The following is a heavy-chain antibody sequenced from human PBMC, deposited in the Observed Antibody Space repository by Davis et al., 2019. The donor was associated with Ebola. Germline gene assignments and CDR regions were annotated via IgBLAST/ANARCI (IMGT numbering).Heavy chain of an antibody. CDR1: GFSFSTSGVG. V-gene: IGHV2-5*02. Sequence: SGPTLVKPTQTLTLTCVFSGFSFSTSGVGVGWIRQPPGKAPEWLTLIYWDDDKRYSPSLESRLSITKDSSKNQVVLTMTNMDPVDTATYFCVHRRSWFRDSQRLYFDYWGQGTLVTVSS. D-gene: IGHD3-10*01. J-gene: IGHJ4*02. CDR3: VHRRSWFRDSQRLYFDY. CDR2: IYWDDDK.